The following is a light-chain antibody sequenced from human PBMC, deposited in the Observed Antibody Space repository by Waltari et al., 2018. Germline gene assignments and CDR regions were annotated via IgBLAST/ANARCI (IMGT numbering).Light chain of an antibody. CDR2: AAS. CDR1: QGISSY. J-gene: IGKJ4*01. CDR3: QQYYSYPRA. Sequence: AIRITQSPSSPSASTGDRVTITCRASQGISSYLAWYQQKPGKAPKLLIYAASTLQSGVPSRFSGSGSGTDFTLTISCLQSEDFATYYCQQYYSYPRAFGGGTKVEIK. V-gene: IGKV1-8*01.